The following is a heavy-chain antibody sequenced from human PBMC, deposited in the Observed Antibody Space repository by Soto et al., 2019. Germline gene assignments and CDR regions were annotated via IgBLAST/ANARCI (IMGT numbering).Heavy chain of an antibody. CDR1: GFSLGNARMG. J-gene: IGHJ5*02. Sequence: SGPTLVNPTETLTLTCTVSGFSLGNARMGVSWIRQPPGKALEWLAHIFSNDEKSYSTSLKSRLTISKDTSKSQVVLTMTNMDPVDTATYYCARIVTAVAGTRWFDPWGQGTLVTVSS. CDR2: IFSNDEK. V-gene: IGHV2-26*01. CDR3: ARIVTAVAGTRWFDP. D-gene: IGHD6-19*01.